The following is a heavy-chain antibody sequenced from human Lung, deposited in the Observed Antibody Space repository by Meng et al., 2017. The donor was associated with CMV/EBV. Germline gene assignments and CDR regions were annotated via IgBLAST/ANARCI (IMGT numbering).Heavy chain of an antibody. CDR3: ARLYCGGDCYPPSL. D-gene: IGHD2-21*01. V-gene: IGHV4-39*07. CDR1: GGSISSSSYY. CDR2: IYYSGST. J-gene: IGHJ2*01. Sequence: SETLSLTCTVSGGSISSSSYYWGWIRQPPGKGLEWIGSIYYSGSTYYNPSLKSRVTISVDTSKNQFSLKLSSVTAADTAVYYCARLYCGGDCYPPSLWGRGTLVTGSS.